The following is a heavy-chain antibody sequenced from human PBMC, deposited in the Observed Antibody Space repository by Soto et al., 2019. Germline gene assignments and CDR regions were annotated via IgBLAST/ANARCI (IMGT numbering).Heavy chain of an antibody. D-gene: IGHD2-2*01. V-gene: IGHV5-10-1*01. CDR2: IDPRDSYV. Sequence: PGESLKLSCTGFGYTFNTFWISWVRQMPGKGLEWMGRIDPRDSYVNYSPSFQGHVTISADKSISTAYLQWGSLKASDTAMYYCARLYCTTSTCDSWFDPWGQGTLVTVSS. J-gene: IGHJ5*02. CDR1: GYTFNTFW. CDR3: ARLYCTTSTCDSWFDP.